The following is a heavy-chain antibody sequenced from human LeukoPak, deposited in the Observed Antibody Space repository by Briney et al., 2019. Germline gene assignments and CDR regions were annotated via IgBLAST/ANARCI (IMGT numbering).Heavy chain of an antibody. V-gene: IGHV1-18*04. J-gene: IGHJ5*02. CDR3: ARDRNWFDP. CDR1: GYTFTGYY. Sequence: ASVTVSCKASGYTFTGYYMHWVRQAPGQGLEWMGWISPYNGNTNYTQKLQGRVTMTTDTSTSTAYMELRSLRFDDTAVYYCARDRNWFDPWGQGTLVTVSS. CDR2: ISPYNGNT.